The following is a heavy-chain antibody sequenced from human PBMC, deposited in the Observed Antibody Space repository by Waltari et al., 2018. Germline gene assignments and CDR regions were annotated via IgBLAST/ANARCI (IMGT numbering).Heavy chain of an antibody. V-gene: IGHV3-23*01. CDR1: GCTFGHDV. CDR2: ISSGGNT. CDR3: AKRGSDGAWFDP. D-gene: IGHD5-12*01. Sequence: EVQLLDSGGGLVQPGGSLTLSCAASGCTFGHDVMSWVRQAPGKGLEWVSTISSGGNTYYADSVKGRLTVSRDNSKNTLYLQMNSLRAEDTAVYYCAKRGSDGAWFDPWGQGTLVTVSS. J-gene: IGHJ5*02.